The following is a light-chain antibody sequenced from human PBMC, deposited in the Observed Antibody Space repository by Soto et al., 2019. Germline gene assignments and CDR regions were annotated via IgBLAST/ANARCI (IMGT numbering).Light chain of an antibody. J-gene: IGLJ1*01. V-gene: IGLV2-14*01. CDR2: EVS. CDR1: SSDVGGYNY. CDR3: SSYGSTSTRYV. Sequence: ALTQPASVSGSPGQSITISCTGTSSDVGGYNYVSWHQQHPGKAPKLMIYEVSNRPSGVSNRFSGSKSGNTASLTISGLQAEDEADYFCSSYGSTSTRYVFGTGTKVTVL.